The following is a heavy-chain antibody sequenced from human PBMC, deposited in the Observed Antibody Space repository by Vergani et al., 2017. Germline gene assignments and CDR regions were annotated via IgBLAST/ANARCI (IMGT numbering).Heavy chain of an antibody. J-gene: IGHJ4*02. CDR3: ARGGFYDYVWGSYRLRGGYYFDY. Sequence: QVQLVQSGAEVKKPGASVKVSCKASGYTFTSYAMHWVRQAPGQRLEWMGWINAGNGNTKYSQKFQGRVTITRDTSARTAYMELSSLRSEDTAVYYCARGGFYDYVWGSYRLRGGYYFDYWGQGTLVTVSS. CDR1: GYTFTSYA. V-gene: IGHV1-3*01. CDR2: INAGNGNT. D-gene: IGHD3-16*02.